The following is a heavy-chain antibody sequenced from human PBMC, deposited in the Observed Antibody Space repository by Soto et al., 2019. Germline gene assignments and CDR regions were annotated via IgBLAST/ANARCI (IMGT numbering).Heavy chain of an antibody. V-gene: IGHV1-2*04. CDR3: ARDRGVVAAIGPYYYYGMDV. J-gene: IGHJ6*02. CDR1: GYTFTGYY. D-gene: IGHD2-15*01. CDR2: INPNSGGT. Sequence: QVQLVQSGAEVKKPGASVKVSCKASGYTFTGYYMHWVRQAPGQGLEWMGWINPNSGGTNYAQKFQGWVTMTRDTSISTASMELSRLRSDDTAVYYCARDRGVVAAIGPYYYYGMDVWGQGTTVTVSS.